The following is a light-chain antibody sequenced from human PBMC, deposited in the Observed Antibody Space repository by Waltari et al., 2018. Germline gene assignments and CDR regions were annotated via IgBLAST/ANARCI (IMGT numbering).Light chain of an antibody. CDR2: DVD. V-gene: IGLV2-11*01. Sequence: QSALTQPRSVSGSPGQSVTLSCTRTSSDLGGYKYVSWYQQHPGKAPKPVIYDVDKRPSGVPDRFSGSKAGNTASLTISGLQTDDDADYYCCSYAGRYTSVFGRGTRVTVL. CDR1: SSDLGGYKY. J-gene: IGLJ2*01. CDR3: CSYAGRYTSV.